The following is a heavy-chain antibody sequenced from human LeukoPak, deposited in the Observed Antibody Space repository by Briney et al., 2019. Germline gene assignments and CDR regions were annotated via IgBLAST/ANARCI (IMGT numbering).Heavy chain of an antibody. Sequence: PGGSLRLSCAASGFTFSDYYMSWIRQAPGKGLEWVSYISTTGSTIYYADSVKGRFTISRDNSKNTLYLQMNSLRAEDTAVYYCAKVYCSSTSCPDGWGQGTLVTVSS. J-gene: IGHJ4*02. CDR3: AKVYCSSTSCPDG. V-gene: IGHV3-11*04. CDR1: GFTFSDYY. D-gene: IGHD2-2*01. CDR2: ISTTGSTI.